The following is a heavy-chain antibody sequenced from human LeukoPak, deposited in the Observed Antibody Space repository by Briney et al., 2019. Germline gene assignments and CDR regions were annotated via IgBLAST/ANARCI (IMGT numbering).Heavy chain of an antibody. V-gene: IGHV3-64*01. CDR1: AFTFSSYS. CDR2: IISNGGST. CDR3: ARAWGYYYYGIDV. Sequence: SLRLSCPPYAFTFSSYSMHWVRQAAGNVLEYVSSIISNGGSTYYANSVKGRFTISRDNSKNTLYLQMGSMRAEDMAVYYCARAWGYYYYGIDVWGQGTTVTVSS. D-gene: IGHD3-16*01. J-gene: IGHJ6*02.